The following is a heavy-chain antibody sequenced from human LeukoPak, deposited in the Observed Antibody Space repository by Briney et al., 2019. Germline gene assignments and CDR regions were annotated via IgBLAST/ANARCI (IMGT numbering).Heavy chain of an antibody. CDR1: GFTVSSKY. D-gene: IGHD3-22*01. CDR2: IYRGGHT. V-gene: IGHV3-53*01. J-gene: IGHJ4*02. Sequence: PGGSLRLSCAASGFTVSSKYMTWVRQAPGKGLEWVSVIYRGGHTYYADSVKGRFTISRDNAKNSLYLQMNSLRAEDTAVYYCARDLRSSGYYAFDYWGQGTLVTVSS. CDR3: ARDLRSSGYYAFDY.